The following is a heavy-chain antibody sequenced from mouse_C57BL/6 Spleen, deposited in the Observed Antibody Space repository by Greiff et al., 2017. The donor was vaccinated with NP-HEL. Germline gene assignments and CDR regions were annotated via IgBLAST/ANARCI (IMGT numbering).Heavy chain of an antibody. V-gene: IGHV14-4*01. CDR1: GFNIKDDY. CDR3: TTGNYYGSSSFFFAY. D-gene: IGHD1-1*01. J-gene: IGHJ3*01. Sequence: EVKLKQSGAELVRPGASVKLSCTASGFNIKDDYMHWVKQRPEQGLEWIGWIDPENGDTEYASKFQGKATITADTSSNTAYLQLSSLTSEDTAVYYCTTGNYYGSSSFFFAYWGQGTLVTVSA. CDR2: IDPENGDT.